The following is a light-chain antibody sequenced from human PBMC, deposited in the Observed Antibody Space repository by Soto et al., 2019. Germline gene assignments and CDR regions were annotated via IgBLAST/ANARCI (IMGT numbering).Light chain of an antibody. CDR1: QGISSY. J-gene: IGKJ4*01. CDR2: AAS. V-gene: IGKV1-9*01. CDR3: QQVGVYPLT. Sequence: EIQLTQSPSSLSASVGDRATISCRASQGISSYLGWYQQKPGKAPSLLIYAASTWQSGIPSRFSGGGSGTDFTLTISSLEPEDFAAYYCQQVGVYPLTFGGGTKVDIK.